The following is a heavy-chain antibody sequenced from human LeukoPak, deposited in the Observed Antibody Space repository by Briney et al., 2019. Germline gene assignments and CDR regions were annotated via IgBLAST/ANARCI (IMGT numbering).Heavy chain of an antibody. D-gene: IGHD3-10*01. CDR1: GYTFTDYY. Sequence: ASVKVSCXASGYTFTDYYVHWVRLAPGQGLEWMGRINPNSGDTNHAQKFQGRVTMTRDTSISTAYMELSSLRSDDTAVYYCARAVIRGIHFDYWGQGALVTVSS. CDR2: INPNSGDT. J-gene: IGHJ4*02. CDR3: ARAVIRGIHFDY. V-gene: IGHV1-2*06.